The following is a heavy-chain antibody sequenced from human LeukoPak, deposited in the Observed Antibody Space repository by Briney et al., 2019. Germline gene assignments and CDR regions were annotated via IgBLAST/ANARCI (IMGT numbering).Heavy chain of an antibody. V-gene: IGHV3-23*01. J-gene: IGHJ4*02. CDR2: FSGSGGNT. D-gene: IGHD3-22*01. CDR3: AKDSSYYDSSGLFDY. CDR1: GFTFSSYA. Sequence: GGSLRLSCAASGFTFSSYAMSWVRQAPGEGLEWVSTFSGSGGNTYYADSVKGRFTISRDNSKNTLYLQMNSLRAEDTAVYYCAKDSSYYDSSGLFDYWGQGTLVTVSS.